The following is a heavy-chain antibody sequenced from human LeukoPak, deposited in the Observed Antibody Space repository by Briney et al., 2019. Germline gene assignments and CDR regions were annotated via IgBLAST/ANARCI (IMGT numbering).Heavy chain of an antibody. CDR1: GGSISSSNG. J-gene: IGHJ6*03. CDR2: IYHSGST. Sequence: PSGTLSLTCAVSGGSISSSNGWSWVRQPPGKGLEWIGEIYHSGSTNYNPSLKSRVTISVDKSKNQFSLKLSSVTAADTAVYYCARDFYSSSSGPYYMDVWGKGTTVTVSS. V-gene: IGHV4-4*02. D-gene: IGHD6-6*01. CDR3: ARDFYSSSSGPYYMDV.